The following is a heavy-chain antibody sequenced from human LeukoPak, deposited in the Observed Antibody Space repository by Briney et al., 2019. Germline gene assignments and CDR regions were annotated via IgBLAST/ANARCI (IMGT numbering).Heavy chain of an antibody. J-gene: IGHJ6*03. CDR3: ARVSYYDFWSGYYTQLYCYYMDV. CDR1: GFTFSSYS. Sequence: PGGSLRLSCAASGFTFSSYSMNWVRQAPGKGLEWVSYISSSSSTIYYADSVKGRFTISRDNAKYSLYLQMNSLRAEDTAVYYCARVSYYDFWSGYYTQLYCYYMDVWGKGTTVTVSS. D-gene: IGHD3-3*01. V-gene: IGHV3-48*01. CDR2: ISSSSSTI.